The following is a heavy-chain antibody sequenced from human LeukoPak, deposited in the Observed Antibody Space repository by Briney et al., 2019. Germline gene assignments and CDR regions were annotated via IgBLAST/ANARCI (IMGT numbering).Heavy chain of an antibody. D-gene: IGHD4-17*01. CDR2: INHSGST. Sequence: PSETLSLTCAVYGGSFSGYYWSWIRQPPGKGLEWIGEINHSGSTNYNPSLKSRVTISVDTSKNQFSLKLSSVTAADTAVYYCARTTTLTGADYWGQGTLVTVYS. CDR1: GGSFSGYY. J-gene: IGHJ4*02. V-gene: IGHV4-34*01. CDR3: ARTTTLTGADY.